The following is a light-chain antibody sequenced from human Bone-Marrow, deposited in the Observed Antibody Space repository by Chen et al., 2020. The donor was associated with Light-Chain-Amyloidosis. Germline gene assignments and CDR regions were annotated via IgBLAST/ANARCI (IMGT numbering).Light chain of an antibody. Sequence: SYVLTQPSSVSVAPGQTATIACGGNNIGSTSVHWYQQTPGQAPLLVVYDDSDRPSGIPERVSGANSGNTATRTISRVEAGDEADYYCQVWDRSSDRPVFGGGTKLTGL. J-gene: IGLJ3*02. V-gene: IGLV3-21*02. CDR3: QVWDRSSDRPV. CDR1: NIGSTS. CDR2: DDS.